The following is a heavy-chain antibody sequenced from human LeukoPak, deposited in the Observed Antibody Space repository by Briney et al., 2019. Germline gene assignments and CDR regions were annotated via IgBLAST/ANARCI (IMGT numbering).Heavy chain of an antibody. D-gene: IGHD5-12*01. CDR2: ISSSSSTI. CDR1: EFTFSSYS. CDR3: ARDSIPVDIEAATFDY. Sequence: PGGSLRLSCAASEFTFSSYSMNWVRQAPGKGLEWVSYISSSSSTIYYADSMKGRFTISRDNAKKSLYLQMSSVRAEDTAFYYCARDSIPVDIEAATFDYWGQGALVTVSS. V-gene: IGHV3-48*04. J-gene: IGHJ4*02.